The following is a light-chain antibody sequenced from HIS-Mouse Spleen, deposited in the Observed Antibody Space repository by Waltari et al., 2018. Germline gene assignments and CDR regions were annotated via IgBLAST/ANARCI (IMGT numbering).Light chain of an antibody. J-gene: IGLJ2*01. CDR1: ALPKNY. CDR2: EDS. CDR3: YSTDSSGNHRV. Sequence: SYELTQPPSVSVSQGQTATITRAGAALPKNYAYWYQQKSGQAPVLVIYEDSKRPSGIPERFSGSSSGTMATLTISGAQVEDEADYYCYSTDSSGNHRVFGGGTKLTVL. V-gene: IGLV3-10*01.